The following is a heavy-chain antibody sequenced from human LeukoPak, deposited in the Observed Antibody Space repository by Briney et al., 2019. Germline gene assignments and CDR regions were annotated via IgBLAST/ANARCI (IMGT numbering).Heavy chain of an antibody. CDR2: IYHSGRT. CDR3: ARHIAVSYDAFDL. Sequence: SETLSLTCSVSGYSFRSGYYWGWIRQPPGKGLEWIGSIYHSGRTYNNPSLKSRVTISMDTSKNQLSLKLSSATAADTAVYYCARHIAVSYDAFDLWGRGTMVTVSS. CDR1: GYSFRSGYY. D-gene: IGHD6-19*01. J-gene: IGHJ3*01. V-gene: IGHV4-38-2*02.